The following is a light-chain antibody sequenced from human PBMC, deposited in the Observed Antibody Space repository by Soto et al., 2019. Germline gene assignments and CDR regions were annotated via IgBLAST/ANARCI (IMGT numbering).Light chain of an antibody. Sequence: EIVMTQSPGTLSVSPGEEVTFSCRASQSVSSNLAWYQQKPGQAPRLLIYGASTRATGIPARFSGSGSGTEFTLTISSLQSEDFAVYYCQQYNSWPLSFGGGTKVEIK. CDR2: GAS. J-gene: IGKJ4*01. CDR3: QQYNSWPLS. V-gene: IGKV3-15*01. CDR1: QSVSSN.